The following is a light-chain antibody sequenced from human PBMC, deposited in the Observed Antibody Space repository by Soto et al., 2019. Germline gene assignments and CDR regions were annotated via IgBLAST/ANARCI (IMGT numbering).Light chain of an antibody. Sequence: EIVLTQSPGTLSLSPGEGATLSCRASQSVYNNYLAWYQQKPGQAPRLLISGASIRATGIPDRFSGSGSGTDFTLTISRLESEDFAVYYYQRYGSSPPHTFGQGTKLEIK. CDR2: GAS. CDR3: QRYGSSPPHT. CDR1: QSVYNNY. V-gene: IGKV3-20*01. J-gene: IGKJ2*01.